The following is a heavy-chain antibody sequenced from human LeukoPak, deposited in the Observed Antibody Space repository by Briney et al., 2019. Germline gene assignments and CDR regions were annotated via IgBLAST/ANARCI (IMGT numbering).Heavy chain of an antibody. CDR1: GYTLTSYV. Sequence: ASVNVSCKASGYTLTSYVMNWVRQAPGRGLAWVGWINTNNGNPTYAQCFTGRCVFTLDTSASTAYLQISSLKAEETAVYYCARVAGKSGYYYDYWGQGTLVTVSS. J-gene: IGHJ4*02. D-gene: IGHD3-3*01. CDR3: ARVAGKSGYYYDY. CDR2: INTNNGNP. V-gene: IGHV7-4-1*02.